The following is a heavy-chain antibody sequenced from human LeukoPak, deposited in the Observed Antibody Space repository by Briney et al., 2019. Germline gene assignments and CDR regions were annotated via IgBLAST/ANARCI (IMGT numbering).Heavy chain of an antibody. Sequence: GGSLRLSFAASGFPFSSYSMNWVRPAPGKGLEWVSSISSSSSYIYYADSVKGRFTISRDNAKNSLYLQMNSLRAEDTAVYYCARVRNRGCSDYWGQGTLVTVSS. V-gene: IGHV3-21*01. J-gene: IGHJ4*02. CDR2: ISSSSSYI. CDR3: ARVRNRGCSDY. D-gene: IGHD3-10*01. CDR1: GFPFSSYS.